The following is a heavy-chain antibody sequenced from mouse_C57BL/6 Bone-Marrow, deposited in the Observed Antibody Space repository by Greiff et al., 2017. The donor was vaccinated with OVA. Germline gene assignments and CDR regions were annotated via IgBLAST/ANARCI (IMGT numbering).Heavy chain of an antibody. D-gene: IGHD1-1*01. CDR1: GYTFTSYG. J-gene: IGHJ2*01. Sequence: VKLMESGAELARPGASVKLSCKASGYTFTSYGISWVKQRTGQGLEWIGEIYPRSGNTYYNEKFKGKATLTADKSSSTAYMGLRSLTSEDSAVDFCAREGHYYGSSFDYWGQGTTLTVSS. CDR2: IYPRSGNT. V-gene: IGHV1-81*01. CDR3: AREGHYYGSSFDY.